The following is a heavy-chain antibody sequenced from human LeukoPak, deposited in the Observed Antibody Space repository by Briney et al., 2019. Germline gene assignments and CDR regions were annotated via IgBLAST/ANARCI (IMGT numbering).Heavy chain of an antibody. Sequence: GGSLRLSCAASGFTFRSYEMNWVRQAPGKGLEWVSYISSSGSTIHYADSVKGRFTISRDNAKNSLYLQMNSLRAEDTAVYYCARGGGYNVYYFDCWGQGTLVTVSS. V-gene: IGHV3-48*03. J-gene: IGHJ4*02. CDR3: ARGGGYNVYYFDC. D-gene: IGHD5-24*01. CDR1: GFTFRSYE. CDR2: ISSSGSTI.